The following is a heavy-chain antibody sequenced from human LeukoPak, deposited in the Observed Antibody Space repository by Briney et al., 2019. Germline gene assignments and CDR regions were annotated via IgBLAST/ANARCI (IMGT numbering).Heavy chain of an antibody. CDR2: ISYDGSNK. V-gene: IGHV3-30-3*01. CDR1: GFTFSSYA. Sequence: PGGSLRLSCAASGFTFSSYAMPWVRQAPGKGLEWVAVISYDGSNKYYADSVKGRFTISRDNSKNTLYLRMNSLRAEDTAVYYCARSRITISHYYYYGMDVWGQGTTVTVSS. J-gene: IGHJ6*02. CDR3: ARSRITISHYYYYGMDV. D-gene: IGHD3-3*01.